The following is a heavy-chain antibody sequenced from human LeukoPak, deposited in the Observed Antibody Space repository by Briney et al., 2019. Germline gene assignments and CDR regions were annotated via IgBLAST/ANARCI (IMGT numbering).Heavy chain of an antibody. D-gene: IGHD3-22*01. J-gene: IGHJ4*02. CDR2: INGSGRTT. CDR3: AIDYDSNGYYYLGNTDY. V-gene: IGHV3-23*01. CDR1: GFTFNTYA. Sequence: GGSLRLSCVASGFTFNTYAMNWVRQAPGKGLQWVSLINGSGRTTYYADSVKGRFTISRDNSKNTLYLQMNSLRAEDTAVYYCAIDYDSNGYYYLGNTDYWGQRTLVTVSS.